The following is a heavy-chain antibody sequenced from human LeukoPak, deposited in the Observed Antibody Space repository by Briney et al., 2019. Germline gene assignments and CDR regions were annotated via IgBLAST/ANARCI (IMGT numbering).Heavy chain of an antibody. J-gene: IGHJ4*02. CDR1: GFTFSSCA. D-gene: IGHD3-16*01. Sequence: PGGSLRLSCASSGFTFSSCAKSWVRQAPGKGLEWVSTIGGTGVRTYYADSVKGRITISRDNPKNTLYLQINSLRAEDTAVYFCAKDRLGGPYFFHYWGQGTLVTVSS. CDR2: IGGTGVRT. CDR3: AKDRLGGPYFFHY. V-gene: IGHV3-23*01.